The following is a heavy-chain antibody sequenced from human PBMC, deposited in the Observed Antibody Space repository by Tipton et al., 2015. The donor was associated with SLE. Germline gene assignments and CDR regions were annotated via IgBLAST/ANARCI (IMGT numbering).Heavy chain of an antibody. CDR1: GFTFSDYD. V-gene: IGHV3-30*04. CDR2: ISYHGSTK. CDR3: TKDALLEWIPRTYYYMDV. D-gene: IGHD3-3*01. Sequence: SLRLSCAASGFTFSDYDMHWVRQAPGRGLEWVALISYHGSTKYYADSVKGRFTSSRDNSRNTLYLEMNGLRAEDTAIYYCTKDALLEWIPRTYYYMDVWGQGTTVAVSS. J-gene: IGHJ6*03.